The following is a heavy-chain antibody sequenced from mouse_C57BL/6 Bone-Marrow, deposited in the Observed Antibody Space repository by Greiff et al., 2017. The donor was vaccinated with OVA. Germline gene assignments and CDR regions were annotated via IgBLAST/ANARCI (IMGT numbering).Heavy chain of an antibody. Sequence: LQQSGAELVKPGASVKISCKASGYAFSSYWMNWVKQRTGKGLEWIGQIYPGDGDTNYNGKFKGKATLTADKSSSTAYMQLSSLTSEDSAVYFCARGYFDVWGTGTTVTVSS. J-gene: IGHJ1*03. V-gene: IGHV1-80*01. CDR2: IYPGDGDT. CDR3: ARGYFDV. CDR1: GYAFSSYW.